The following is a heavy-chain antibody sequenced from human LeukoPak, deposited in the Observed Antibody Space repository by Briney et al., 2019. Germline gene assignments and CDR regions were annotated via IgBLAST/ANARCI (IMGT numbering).Heavy chain of an antibody. CDR3: ARHRYSYDSSGYYYQP. D-gene: IGHD3-22*01. CDR1: GASISSYY. V-gene: IGHV4-59*01. Sequence: PSETLSLTCTVSGASISSYYWSWIRQPPGKGLEWIGYIYYSGSTNYNPSLKSRVTISVDTSKNQFSLRLSSVTAADTAVYYCARHRYSYDSSGYYYQPWGQGTLVTVSS. CDR2: IYYSGST. J-gene: IGHJ5*02.